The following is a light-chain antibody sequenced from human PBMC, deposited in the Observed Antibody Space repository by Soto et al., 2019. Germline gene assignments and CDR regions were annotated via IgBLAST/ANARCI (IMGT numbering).Light chain of an antibody. CDR2: GAS. CDR1: QGVTTAY. J-gene: IGKJ3*01. CDR3: QQYGASPLFT. Sequence: EVVLTQSPGTLSLSPGERATLSCRASQGVTTAYLAWYQHKPGQAPRLLIYGASNRATGIPDRFSGSGSGTAFTLTISRLEPADFAVYSCQQYGASPLFTFGPGTKVDL. V-gene: IGKV3-20*01.